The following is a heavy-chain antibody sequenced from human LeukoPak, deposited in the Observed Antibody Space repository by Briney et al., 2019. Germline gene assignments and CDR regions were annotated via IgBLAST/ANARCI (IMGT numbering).Heavy chain of an antibody. V-gene: IGHV3-30*18. CDR1: GLTFNSSG. D-gene: IGHD3-22*01. CDR2: KSYDGSDK. J-gene: IGHJ4*02. Sequence: SLRLLCEADGLTFNSSGIHWVRQAPAKGLEWVEVKSYDGSDKYYAASLKGRFTISRDNSKNTLYLQMNSLRAEDTAVYYCAKDDYYDSSGYDGYWGQGTLVTVSS. CDR3: AKDDYYDSSGYDGY.